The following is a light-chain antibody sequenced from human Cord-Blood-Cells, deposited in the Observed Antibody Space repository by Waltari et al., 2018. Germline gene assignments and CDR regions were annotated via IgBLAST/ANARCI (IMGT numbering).Light chain of an antibody. CDR2: DVS. J-gene: IGLJ1*01. V-gene: IGLV2-14*03. Sequence: QSALTQPASVSRSPGQSITISCTGTSSDVGGYNYVSWYQQHPGKAPKLMIYDVSNRPAGASNRFSCSKSGNTASLTISGLQAEDEADYYCSSYTSSSTPYVFGTGTKVTVL. CDR3: SSYTSSSTPYV. CDR1: SSDVGGYNY.